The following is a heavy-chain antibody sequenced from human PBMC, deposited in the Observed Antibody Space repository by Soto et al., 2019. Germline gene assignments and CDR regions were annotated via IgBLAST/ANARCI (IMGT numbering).Heavy chain of an antibody. Sequence: EVQLVESGGGLVQPGGSLRLSCEASGFTLSSYSMNWARQAPGQGLEWVSYISSSSSTIYYADSVKGRFTISIDNAKNSPYLQMNSLRDEDTAVYYCARDNPRSSGWDVWGQGTTVTVSS. V-gene: IGHV3-48*02. CDR2: ISSSSSTI. CDR1: GFTLSSYS. CDR3: ARDNPRSSGWDV. J-gene: IGHJ6*02.